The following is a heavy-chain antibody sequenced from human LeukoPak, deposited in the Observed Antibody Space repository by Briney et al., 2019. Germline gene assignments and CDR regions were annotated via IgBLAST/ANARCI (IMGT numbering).Heavy chain of an antibody. CDR1: GCTFSSYA. V-gene: IGHV1-69*13. Sequence: ASVKVSCKASGCTFSSYAISWVRQAPGQALEWTGRLIPIFGTANYAQKFQGRVTITSDESTSTAYMELSSLRSEDTAVYYCARLGYDYGDYLAHWGQGTLVTVSS. CDR3: ARLGYDYGDYLAH. CDR2: LIPIFGTA. D-gene: IGHD4-17*01. J-gene: IGHJ4*02.